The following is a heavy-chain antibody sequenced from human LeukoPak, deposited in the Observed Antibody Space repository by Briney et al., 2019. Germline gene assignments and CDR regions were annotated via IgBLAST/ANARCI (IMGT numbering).Heavy chain of an antibody. CDR1: GGSFSGYY. CDR3: ARSYFSVGAFDI. J-gene: IGHJ3*02. V-gene: IGHV4-34*01. D-gene: IGHD2/OR15-2a*01. CDR2: INHSGST. Sequence: SETLSLTCAVYGGSFSGYYWSWIRQPPGKGLEWIGEINHSGSTNYNPSLKSRVIISVDTSKNQFSLSLTSVTAADTAVYYCARSYFSVGAFDIWGQGTMVTVSS.